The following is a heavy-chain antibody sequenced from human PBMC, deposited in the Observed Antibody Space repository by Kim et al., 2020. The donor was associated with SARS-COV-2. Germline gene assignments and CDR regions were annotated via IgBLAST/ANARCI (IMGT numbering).Heavy chain of an antibody. CDR2: ISSSSSYT. V-gene: IGHV3-11*06. CDR1: GFTFSDYY. D-gene: IGHD1-26*01. J-gene: IGHJ4*02. Sequence: GGSLRLSCAASGFTFSDYYMSWIRQAPGKGLEWVSYISSSSSYTNYADSVKGRFTISRDNAKNSLYLQMNSLRAEDTAVYYCARGSGSYYRGYYFDYWGQGTLVTVSS. CDR3: ARGSGSYYRGYYFDY.